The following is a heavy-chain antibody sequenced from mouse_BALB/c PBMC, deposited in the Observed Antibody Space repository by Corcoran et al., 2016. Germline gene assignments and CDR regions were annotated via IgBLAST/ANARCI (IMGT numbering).Heavy chain of an antibody. D-gene: IGHD1-1*01. J-gene: IGHJ3*01. CDR2: INTYTGEP. CDR3: ARGYGSRGAWFAY. Sequence: QIQLVQSGPELKKPGETVKISCKASGNTFTNYGMNWVKQASGKGLKWMGWINTYTGEPTYADDFKGRFAFSLETSASTAYLHINSLKNEDMATYFCARGYGSRGAWFAYWGQGTLVTVSA. CDR1: GNTFTNYG. V-gene: IGHV9-1*02.